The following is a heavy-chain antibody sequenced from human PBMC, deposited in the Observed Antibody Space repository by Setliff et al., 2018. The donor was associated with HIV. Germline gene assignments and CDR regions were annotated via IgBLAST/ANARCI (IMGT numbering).Heavy chain of an antibody. CDR1: GYKFTGHH. CDR3: ARGKGVGGVIITGGLDV. Sequence: ASVKVSCKASGYKFTGHHIQWMRRAPGQGLEWMGWMNPNSGVSGYALKFHDRVTMTRDTSITTLYMELSSLTSEDTAVYYCARGKGVGGVIITGGLDVWGQGTTVTVSS. J-gene: IGHJ6*02. D-gene: IGHD3-10*01. CDR2: MNPNSGVS. V-gene: IGHV1-8*02.